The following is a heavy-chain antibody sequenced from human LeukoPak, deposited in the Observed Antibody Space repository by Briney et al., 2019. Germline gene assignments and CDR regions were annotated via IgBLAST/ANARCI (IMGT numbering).Heavy chain of an antibody. J-gene: IGHJ4*02. Sequence: GASVKVSCQASGDTFTYYHIHWVRQAPGQGVAWMGAVYVTGETTRNTQNFQGRVTTTRDPSTATVYMELTSLRSEDTAVYYCATEAPGSYYFDYWGQGVPVTVSS. CDR1: GDTFTYYH. CDR3: ATEAPGSYYFDY. CDR2: VYVTGETT. V-gene: IGHV1-46*01.